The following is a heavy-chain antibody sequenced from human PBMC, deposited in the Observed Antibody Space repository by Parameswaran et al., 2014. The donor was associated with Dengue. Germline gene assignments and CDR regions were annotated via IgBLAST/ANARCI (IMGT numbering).Heavy chain of an antibody. D-gene: IGHD2-2*01. V-gene: IGHV4-30-4*01. Sequence: ASETLSLTCTVSGGSISSGDYYWSWIRQPPGKGLEWIGYIYYSGSTYYNPSLKSRVTISVDTSKNQFSLKLSSVTAADTAVYYCASQRGYCSSTSCYLYGGPFDYWGQGNPGHRLL. CDR2: IYYSGST. CDR1: GGSISSGDYY. CDR3: ASQRGYCSSTSCYLYGGPFDY. J-gene: IGHJ4*02.